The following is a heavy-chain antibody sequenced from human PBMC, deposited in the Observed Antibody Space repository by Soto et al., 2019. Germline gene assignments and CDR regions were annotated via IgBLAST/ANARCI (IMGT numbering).Heavy chain of an antibody. V-gene: IGHV4-59*01. CDR2: MYNTGST. CDR3: ARSVAAAGTRRTGWFDP. J-gene: IGHJ5*02. D-gene: IGHD6-13*01. Sequence: SETLSLTCSVSVGSISGYYWSWIRQPPGKGLEWIGYMYNTGSTVYNPSFKSRVTISVDTSKNQFSLKLNSVTAADTAVYYCARSVAAAGTRRTGWFDPWGQGTLVTVSS. CDR1: VGSISGYY.